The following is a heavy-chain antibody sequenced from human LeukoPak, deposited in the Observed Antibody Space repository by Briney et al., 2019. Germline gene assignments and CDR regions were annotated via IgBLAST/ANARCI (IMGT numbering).Heavy chain of an antibody. D-gene: IGHD2-15*01. J-gene: IGHJ4*02. CDR2: IIPILGIA. CDR3: ARGPVGVVAATPYYFDY. V-gene: IGHV1-69*04. CDR1: GGTFSSYA. Sequence: SVKVSCKASGGTFSSYAISWVRQAPGQGLEWMGRIIPILGIANYAQKFQGRVTITADKSTSTAYMELSSLRSEDTAVYYCARGPVGVVAATPYYFDYWGQGTLVTVSS.